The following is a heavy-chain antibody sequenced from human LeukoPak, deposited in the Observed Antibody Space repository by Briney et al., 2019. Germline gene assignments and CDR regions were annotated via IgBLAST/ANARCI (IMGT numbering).Heavy chain of an antibody. D-gene: IGHD3-22*01. Sequence: PSETLSLTCTVSGGSISSYYWSWIRQPPGKGLEWIGYIYYSGSTNYNPSLKSRVTISVDTSKNQFSLKLSSVTAADTAVYYCARVSPMIVVVPPSGAFDIWGQGTMVTVSS. CDR2: IYYSGST. CDR1: GGSISSYY. V-gene: IGHV4-59*01. J-gene: IGHJ3*02. CDR3: ARVSPMIVVVPPSGAFDI.